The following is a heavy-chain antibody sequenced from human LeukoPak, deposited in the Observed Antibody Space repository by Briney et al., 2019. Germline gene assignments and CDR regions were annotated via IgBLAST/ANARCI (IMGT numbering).Heavy chain of an antibody. J-gene: IGHJ4*02. Sequence: GGSLRLSCVASGFTFNIYGLNWVRQAPGKGLEWVSGISGSGDSTYYADSVKGRFTISRDNSKNTLYLQMNSLRAEDAAVYYCARRSGIAVAGAFDYWGQGTLVTVSS. CDR2: ISGSGDST. D-gene: IGHD6-19*01. V-gene: IGHV3-23*01. CDR3: ARRSGIAVAGAFDY. CDR1: GFTFNIYG.